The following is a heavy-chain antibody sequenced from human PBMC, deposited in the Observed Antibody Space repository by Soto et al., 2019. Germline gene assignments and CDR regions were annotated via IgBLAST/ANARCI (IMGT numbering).Heavy chain of an antibody. D-gene: IGHD1-26*01. CDR2: IIPILGIA. V-gene: IGHV1-69*02. J-gene: IGHJ4*02. CDR1: GGTFSSYT. Sequence: QVQLVQSGAEVKKPGSSVKVSCKASGGTFSSYTISWVRPAPGQGLEWMGRIIPILGIANYAQKFQGRVTITADKSTSTAYMELSSLRSEDTAVYYCAILGATTPTDDYWGQRTLVTVSS. CDR3: AILGATTPTDDY.